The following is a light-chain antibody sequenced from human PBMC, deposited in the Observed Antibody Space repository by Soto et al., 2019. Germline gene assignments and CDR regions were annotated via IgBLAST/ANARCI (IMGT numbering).Light chain of an antibody. V-gene: IGKV1-39*01. Sequence: DIKMTQSPSSLSASIGDRVTMTCRASQSISTFLNWYRQRPRKAPELLIYSASILQTGVPARFSGSATGTDFALIISSLHLEDVGTYFCQQSYSTPHFTFGPGTKVDLK. J-gene: IGKJ3*01. CDR2: SAS. CDR3: QQSYSTPHFT. CDR1: QSISTF.